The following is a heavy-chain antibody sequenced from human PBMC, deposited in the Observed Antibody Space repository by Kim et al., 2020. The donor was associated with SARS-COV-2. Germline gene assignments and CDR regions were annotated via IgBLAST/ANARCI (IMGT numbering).Heavy chain of an antibody. CDR1: GFAFSGFW. CDR3: VRDVTWSVDY. D-gene: IGHD2-8*01. J-gene: IGHJ4*02. V-gene: IGHV3-74*01. Sequence: GGSLRLSCAASGFAFSGFWMHWVRQAPGTGLEWVSGIKTDGSITRYADSVRGRFTISRDNANNTLYLQMESLRREDTAVYYCVRDVTWSVDYWGQGTLVTVS. CDR2: IKTDGSIT.